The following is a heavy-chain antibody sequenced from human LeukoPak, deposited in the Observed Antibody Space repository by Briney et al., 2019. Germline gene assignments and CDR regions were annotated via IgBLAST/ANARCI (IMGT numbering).Heavy chain of an antibody. J-gene: IGHJ6*03. CDR3: ARGTPYYYYYYMDV. CDR1: GGSISSGSYY. D-gene: IGHD2-15*01. V-gene: IGHV4-61*02. Sequence: PSETLSLTCTVSGGSISSGSYYWSWIRQPAGKGLEWIGRIYTSGSTNYNPSLKSRVTISVDTSKNLFSLKLSSVTAADTAVYYCARGTPYYYYYYMDVWGKGTTVTVSS. CDR2: IYTSGST.